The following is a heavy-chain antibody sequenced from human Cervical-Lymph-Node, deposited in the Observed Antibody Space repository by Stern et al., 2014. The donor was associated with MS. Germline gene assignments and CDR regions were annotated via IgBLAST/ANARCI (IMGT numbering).Heavy chain of an antibody. D-gene: IGHD3-22*01. CDR1: GFTFKNAW. V-gene: IGHV3-15*01. CDR2: IKDKIDGGTT. J-gene: IGHJ4*02. Sequence: EVQLVESRGGLVKPGGSLRLSCAASGFTFKNAWMSWVRQAPGKGLEWVGRIKDKIDGGTTDYAAPVKGRFTISRDDSKDTLYLELNSLKTEDTAVYYCTTVRYDRSAKPDFWGQGTLVTVSS. CDR3: TTVRYDRSAKPDF.